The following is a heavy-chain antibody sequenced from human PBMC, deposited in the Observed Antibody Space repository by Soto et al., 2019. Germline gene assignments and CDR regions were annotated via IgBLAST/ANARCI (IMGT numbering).Heavy chain of an antibody. CDR3: ARGRYGDY. V-gene: IGHV1-18*01. J-gene: IGHJ4*02. CDR1: SYTFTSCG. Sequence: QVHLVQCGAEVKKPGASVKVSCKGSSYTFTSCGITWVRQAPGQGLEWMGWISAHNGNTNYAQKFQGRVTVTRDTSTSTAYMELRSLRSDDTAVYYCARGRYGDYWGQGALVTVSS. D-gene: IGHD1-1*01. CDR2: ISAHNGNT.